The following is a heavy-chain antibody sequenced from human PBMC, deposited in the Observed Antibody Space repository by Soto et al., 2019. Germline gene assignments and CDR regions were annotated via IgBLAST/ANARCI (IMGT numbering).Heavy chain of an antibody. CDR1: GYTFTSYD. CDR3: ASRYCSSACCYSWYFDY. J-gene: IGHJ4*02. D-gene: IGHD2-2*02. CDR2: MNPNSGNT. Sequence: QVQLVQSGAEVKKPGASVKVSCKASGYTFTSYDINWVRQATGQGLEWMGWMNPNSGNTGYAQKFQGRVTMTRNTSISTAYMELSSLRSEDTAVYYCASRYCSSACCYSWYFDYWGQGTLVTVSS. V-gene: IGHV1-8*01.